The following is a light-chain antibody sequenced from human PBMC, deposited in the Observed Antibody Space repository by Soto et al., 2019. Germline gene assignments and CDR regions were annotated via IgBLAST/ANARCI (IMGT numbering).Light chain of an antibody. CDR2: DAS. Sequence: DIQMTQSPSTLSASVGDRVTITCRASQTISNWLAWYQQKPGKAPKVLIFDASTLDGGVPSRFSGRRSGTDFTLTSSSLQPSDFATYYCQQYNTYPLAFGEGTKVDIK. J-gene: IGKJ4*01. CDR3: QQYNTYPLA. V-gene: IGKV1-5*01. CDR1: QTISNW.